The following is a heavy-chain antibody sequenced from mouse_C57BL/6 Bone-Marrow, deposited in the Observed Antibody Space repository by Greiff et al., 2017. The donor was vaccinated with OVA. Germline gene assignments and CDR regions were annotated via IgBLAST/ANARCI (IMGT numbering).Heavy chain of an antibody. CDR2: LSDGGSYT. D-gene: IGHD1-1*02. CDR3: ARRTIYFDY. CDR1: GFTFSSYA. Sequence: EVQRVESGGGLVKPGGSLKLSCAASGFTFSSYAMSWVRQTPEKRLEWVATLSDGGSYTYYPDNVKGRFTISRDNAKNNLYLQMSHLKAEDTAMYYCARRTIYFDYWGQGTTLTVSS. V-gene: IGHV5-4*01. J-gene: IGHJ2*01.